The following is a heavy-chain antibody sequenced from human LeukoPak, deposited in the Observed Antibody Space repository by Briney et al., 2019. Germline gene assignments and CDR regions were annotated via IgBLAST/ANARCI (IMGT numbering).Heavy chain of an antibody. J-gene: IGHJ5*02. V-gene: IGHV1-69*04. CDR2: IIPILGIA. D-gene: IGHD5-24*01. CDR1: GGTFSSYA. Sequence: SVKVSCKASGGTFSSYAISWVRQAPGRGLEWMGRIIPILGIANYAQKFQGRVTITADKSTSTAYMELSSLRSEDTAVYYCARGEMATIGDYWFDPWGQGTLVTVSS. CDR3: ARGEMATIGDYWFDP.